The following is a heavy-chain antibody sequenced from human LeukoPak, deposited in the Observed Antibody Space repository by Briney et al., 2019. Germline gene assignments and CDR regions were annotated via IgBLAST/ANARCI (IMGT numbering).Heavy chain of an antibody. V-gene: IGHV3-13*01. J-gene: IGHJ6*02. CDR3: AREGRYCSSTSCYHYYYGMDV. CDR1: GFTFSGYD. D-gene: IGHD2-2*01. CDR2: IGTAGDT. Sequence: GGSLRLSCAASGFTFSGYDMHWVRQAPGKGLEWVSAIGTAGDTYYAGSVKGRFTISRENAKNSLYLQMNSLRAGDTAVYYCAREGRYCSSTSCYHYYYGMDVWGQGTTVTVSS.